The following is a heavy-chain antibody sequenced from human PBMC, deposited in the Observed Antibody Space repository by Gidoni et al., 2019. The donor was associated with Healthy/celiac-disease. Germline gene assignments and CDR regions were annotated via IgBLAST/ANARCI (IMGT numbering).Heavy chain of an antibody. CDR1: GFTFSRYS. V-gene: IGHV3-48*01. Sequence: EVQLVESGGGLVPPGGSLRLSCAASGFTFSRYSMNWGLQAPGKGLGWVSYISRSSSTIYYADSVKGRFTISRDNAKSSLYLQMNSLRAEDTAVYCCARNLIVATISYYGMDVWGQGTTVTVSS. J-gene: IGHJ6*02. CDR3: ARNLIVATISYYGMDV. CDR2: ISRSSSTI. D-gene: IGHD5-12*01.